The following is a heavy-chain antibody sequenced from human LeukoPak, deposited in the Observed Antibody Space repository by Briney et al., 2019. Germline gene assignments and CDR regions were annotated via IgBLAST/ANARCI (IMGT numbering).Heavy chain of an antibody. CDR3: ARGRPNTSVLDF. CDR2: IYYRGST. V-gene: IGHV4-59*12. Sequence: SETLSLTCTVSGGSISSDYWSWIRQPPGKGLEWIGYIYYRGSTHYNPSLKSRITMSVDMSKKSFSLRLRSVTAADTAVHYCARGRPNTSVLDFWGQGTLVTVSS. D-gene: IGHD2-2*02. J-gene: IGHJ4*02. CDR1: GGSISSDY.